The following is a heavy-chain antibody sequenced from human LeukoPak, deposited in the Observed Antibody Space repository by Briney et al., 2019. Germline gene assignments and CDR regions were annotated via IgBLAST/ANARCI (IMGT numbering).Heavy chain of an antibody. Sequence: GASVKVSCKASGYTFTSYGISWVRQAPGQGLEWMGWISAYNGNTNYAQKLQGRVTMTTDTSTSTAYMELRSLRPDDTALYYCAKHIRRDYVRGYYYYYGMDVWGQGTTVTVSS. D-gene: IGHD4-17*01. CDR2: ISAYNGNT. CDR3: AKHIRRDYVRGYYYYYGMDV. CDR1: GYTFTSYG. J-gene: IGHJ6*02. V-gene: IGHV1-18*01.